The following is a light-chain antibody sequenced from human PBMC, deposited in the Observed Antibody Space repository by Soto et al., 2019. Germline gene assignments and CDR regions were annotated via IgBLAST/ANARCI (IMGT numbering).Light chain of an antibody. V-gene: IGKV1-39*01. CDR2: AAS. J-gene: IGKJ5*01. CDR1: ESISRH. CDR3: QQSYRTPSIS. Sequence: DIQMTQSPSSLSASVGDRVTITCRASESISRHLNWYQQKPGKAPNLLIYAASTLQNGVPSRFSGSGSGTDFTLTISSLQPEDFATYYCQQSYRTPSISFGQGTRLEIK.